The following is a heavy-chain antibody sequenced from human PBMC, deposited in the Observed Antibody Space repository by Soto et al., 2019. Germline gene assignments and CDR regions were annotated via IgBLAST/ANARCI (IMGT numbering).Heavy chain of an antibody. J-gene: IGHJ5*02. Sequence: QVQLQQWGAGLLKPSETLSLTCAVYGGSFSGYYWSWIRQPPGKGLEWIGEINHSGSTNYNPSLKSRVPISVDTSKNQFSLKLSSVIAADTAVYYCARDGEYCGGDCYSHWFDPWGQGTLVTVSS. CDR2: INHSGST. CDR1: GGSFSGYY. V-gene: IGHV4-34*01. D-gene: IGHD2-21*01. CDR3: ARDGEYCGGDCYSHWFDP.